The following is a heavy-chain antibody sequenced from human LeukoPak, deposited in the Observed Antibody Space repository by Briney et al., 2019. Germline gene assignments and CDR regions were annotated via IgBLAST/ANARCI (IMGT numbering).Heavy chain of an antibody. V-gene: IGHV5-51*01. D-gene: IGHD2-15*01. CDR3: ARAELGYCSGGSCYKRGNFDY. CDR2: IYPGDSDT. J-gene: IGHJ4*02. CDR1: GYSFTSYW. Sequence: GESLKISCKGSGYSFTSYWIGWVRQMPGKGLEWMGIIYPGDSDTRYSPSFQGQVTISADKSISTAYLQWSSLKASDTAMYYCARAELGYCSGGSCYKRGNFDYWGQRTLVTVSS.